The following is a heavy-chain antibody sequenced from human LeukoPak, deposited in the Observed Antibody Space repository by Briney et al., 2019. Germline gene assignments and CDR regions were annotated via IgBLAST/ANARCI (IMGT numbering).Heavy chain of an antibody. CDR3: ARELTDVAGDGLDD. CDR1: GFTFSSYA. D-gene: IGHD5-12*01. J-gene: IGHJ3*01. Sequence: GGSLRLSCAASGFTFSSYAMSWVRQAPGKGLEWVSYISTSGSSIYYADSVKGRFTISRDNAKNSLYLQMSSLRADDTAVYYCARELTDVAGDGLDDWGQGTMVTVSS. V-gene: IGHV3-48*04. CDR2: ISTSGSSI.